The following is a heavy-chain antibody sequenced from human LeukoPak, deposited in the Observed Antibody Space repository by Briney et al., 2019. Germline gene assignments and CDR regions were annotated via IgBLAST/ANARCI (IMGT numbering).Heavy chain of an antibody. D-gene: IGHD6-13*01. CDR1: GGSFSGYY. CDR2: INHSGST. Sequence: SETLSLTCAVYGGSFSGYYWSWIRQPPGKGLEWIGEINHSGSTNYNPSLKSRVTISVDTSKNQFSLKLSSVTAADTAVYYCARRYPGYSSSWFRREFDYWGQGTLVTVSS. CDR3: ARRYPGYSSSWFRREFDY. J-gene: IGHJ4*02. V-gene: IGHV4-34*01.